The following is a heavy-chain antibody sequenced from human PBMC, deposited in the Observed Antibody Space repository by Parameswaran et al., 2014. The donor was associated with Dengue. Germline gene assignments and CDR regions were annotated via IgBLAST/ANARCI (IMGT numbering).Heavy chain of an antibody. Sequence: VRQAPGKGAGWVSYISSSGSTIYYADSVKGRFTISRDNAKNSLYLQMNSLRAEDTAVYYCARGLWRFGESRGNYFDYWGQGTLVTVSS. J-gene: IGHJ4*02. CDR3: ARGLWRFGESRGNYFDY. D-gene: IGHD3-10*01. V-gene: IGHV3-11*01. CDR2: ISSSGSTI.